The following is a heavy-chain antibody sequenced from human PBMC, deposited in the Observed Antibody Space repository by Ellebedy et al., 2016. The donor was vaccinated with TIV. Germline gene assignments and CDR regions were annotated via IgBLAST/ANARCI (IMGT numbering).Heavy chain of an antibody. CDR3: ARDRDGELRGVKFDF. J-gene: IGHJ4*02. CDR2: IYYIASTT. Sequence: GESLKISCAASGFTFSNYAMGWVRQAPGKGLEWVSFIYYIASTTKYADSVKGRFTISRDNSQDTLYLQMNSLRADDTAVYYCARDRDGELRGVKFDFWGRGSLVTVSS. V-gene: IGHV3-23*01. CDR1: GFTFSNYA. D-gene: IGHD3-10*01.